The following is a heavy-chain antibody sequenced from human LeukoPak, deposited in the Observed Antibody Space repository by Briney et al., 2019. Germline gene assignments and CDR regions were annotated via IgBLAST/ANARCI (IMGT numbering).Heavy chain of an antibody. CDR3: ARSLWFGEYDAFDI. D-gene: IGHD3-10*01. V-gene: IGHV4-38-2*01. CDR1: GYSISSGYY. J-gene: IGHJ3*02. CDR2: IYHSGST. Sequence: SETLSLTCAVSGYSISSGYYWGWIRQPPGKGLEWIGSIYHSGSTYYNPSLKSRVTISVDTSKNQFSLKLSSVTAADTAVYYCARSLWFGEYDAFDIRGQGTMVTVSS.